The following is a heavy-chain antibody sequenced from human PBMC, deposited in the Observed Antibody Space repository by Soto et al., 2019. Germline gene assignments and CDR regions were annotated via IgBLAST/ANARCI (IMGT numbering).Heavy chain of an antibody. CDR2: ISSNSAYI. D-gene: IGHD2-2*01. J-gene: IGHJ4*02. V-gene: IGHV3-21*01. Sequence: GGSLRLSCAASGFTFRSFTLNWVRQAPGKGLEWVSTISSNSAYIYYTDALRGRFTISRDNAKNSLHLQMNSLRAEDTAVYYCAKHSRETTTCCGEDWGQGTRVTVSS. CDR3: AKHSRETTTCCGED. CDR1: GFTFRSFT.